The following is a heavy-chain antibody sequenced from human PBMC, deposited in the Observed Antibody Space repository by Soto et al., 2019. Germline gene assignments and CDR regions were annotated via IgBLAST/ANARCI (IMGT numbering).Heavy chain of an antibody. D-gene: IGHD3-3*01. Sequence: GGSLRLSCAASGFTFSNYWMHWVRQDPGKGLVCVSHINLDGSDTTYADSVRGRFTISRDNAKNTLYLQMNSLRDEDTAVYYCARESRFLEWLSLNWFDPWGQGTLVTVSS. J-gene: IGHJ5*02. V-gene: IGHV3-74*01. CDR1: GFTFSNYW. CDR3: ARESRFLEWLSLNWFDP. CDR2: INLDGSDT.